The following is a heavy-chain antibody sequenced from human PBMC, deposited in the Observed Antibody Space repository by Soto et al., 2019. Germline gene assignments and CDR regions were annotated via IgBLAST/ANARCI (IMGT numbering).Heavy chain of an antibody. Sequence: GGSLRLSCAASGFIFSRSDMHWVRQAPGKGLEWVAVISYDANNKYYGDSVKGRFTVSRDNSKNILYLQMYSLRPEDSAVYYCAMSRSNTFDYWGQGALVTVSS. CDR3: AMSRSNTFDY. CDR1: GFIFSRSD. CDR2: ISYDANNK. J-gene: IGHJ4*02. V-gene: IGHV3-30*03.